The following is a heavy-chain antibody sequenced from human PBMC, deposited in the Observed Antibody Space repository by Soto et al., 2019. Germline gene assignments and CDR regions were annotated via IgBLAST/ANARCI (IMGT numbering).Heavy chain of an antibody. CDR2: IYWDDDK. J-gene: IGHJ4*02. D-gene: IGHD2-21*02. Sequence: QITLKESGPTLVKPTQTLTLTCTFSGFSLSTSGVGVGWIRQPPGKALEWLALIYWDDDKRYSPSLKSRLTITQDTSKNQVVLTMTNMDPVDTATYYCAHRQTYCGGDCYSGFDYWGQGTLVTVSS. CDR3: AHRQTYCGGDCYSGFDY. CDR1: GFSLSTSGVG. V-gene: IGHV2-5*02.